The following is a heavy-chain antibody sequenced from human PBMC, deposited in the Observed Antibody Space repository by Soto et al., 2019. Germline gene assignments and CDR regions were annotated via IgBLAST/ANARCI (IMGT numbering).Heavy chain of an antibody. Sequence: EVQLVESGGGLVQPGGSLRLSCEASGFTFRSNWMTWVRQAPGKGLEWVANIKKDGSEKSYLDSGRGRFTISRDNAKNSLYLQMNSLRDEDTALYYCARDVSPGSSSLYLDAFDIWGQGTMVTVSS. CDR3: ARDVSPGSSSLYLDAFDI. V-gene: IGHV3-7*05. J-gene: IGHJ3*02. CDR2: IKKDGSEK. CDR1: GFTFRSNW. D-gene: IGHD6-13*01.